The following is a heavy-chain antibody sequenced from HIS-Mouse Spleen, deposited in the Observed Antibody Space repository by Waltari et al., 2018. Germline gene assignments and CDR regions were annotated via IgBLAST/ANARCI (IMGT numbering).Heavy chain of an antibody. CDR3: ARDSVAATYYYYYGMDV. V-gene: IGHV3-33*08. CDR2: IWYDGSNN. Sequence: QVQLLDSGGRVVQPGRSMLLSFALSGLRRRHTGLTQVRQAPGKGLEWVAVIWYDGSNNAYAESVKGRFTISRDNSKNTLYLQMNSLRAEDTAVYYCARDSVAATYYYYYGMDVWGQGTTVTVSS. CDR1: GLRRRHTG. D-gene: IGHD2-15*01. J-gene: IGHJ6*02.